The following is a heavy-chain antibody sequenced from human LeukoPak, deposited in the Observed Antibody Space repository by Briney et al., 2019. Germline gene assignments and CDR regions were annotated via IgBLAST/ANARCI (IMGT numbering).Heavy chain of an antibody. CDR1: GYSFTSYW. CDR3: ARHEYYDFWSGQRAEDWFDP. Sequence: GESLKISCKGSGYSFTSYWIGWVRQMPGKGLEWMGIIYPGDCDTRYSPSFQGQVTISADKSISTAYLQWSSLKASDTAMYYCARHEYYDFWSGQRAEDWFDPWGQGTLVTVSS. D-gene: IGHD3-3*01. CDR2: IYPGDCDT. V-gene: IGHV5-51*01. J-gene: IGHJ5*02.